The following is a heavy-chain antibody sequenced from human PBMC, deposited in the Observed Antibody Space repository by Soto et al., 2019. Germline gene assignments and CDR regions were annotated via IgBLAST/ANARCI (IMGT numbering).Heavy chain of an antibody. D-gene: IGHD3-16*01. CDR2: MNPGSGDT. CDR3: ARMATFGSLNWFDP. J-gene: IGHJ5*02. CDR1: GYSFTNND. V-gene: IGHV1-8*01. Sequence: QVQLVQSGAEVREPGASVKVSCKASGYSFTNNDVSWVRQATGQGLEWMGWMNPGSGDTGYAQKFQGRVTMTRDISKATAYMELSSLRSYDTAIYYCARMATFGSLNWFDPWGQGTLVTVSS.